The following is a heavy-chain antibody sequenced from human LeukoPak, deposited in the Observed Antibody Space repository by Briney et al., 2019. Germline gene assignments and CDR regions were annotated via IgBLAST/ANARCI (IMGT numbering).Heavy chain of an antibody. CDR3: ARTSDGSWFDP. CDR2: INWNGGNT. D-gene: IGHD2-15*01. V-gene: IGHV3-20*04. Sequence: GGSLRLSCAASGFTFDDYGMSWVRQGPGKGLEWVSGINWNGGNTGYADSVKGRFTIFRDNAKNSLYLEMDSLRVEDTALYYCARTSDGSWFDPWGQGTLVTVSP. CDR1: GFTFDDYG. J-gene: IGHJ5*02.